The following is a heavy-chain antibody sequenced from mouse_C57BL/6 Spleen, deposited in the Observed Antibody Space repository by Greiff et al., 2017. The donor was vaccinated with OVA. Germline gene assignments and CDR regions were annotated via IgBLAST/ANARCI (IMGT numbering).Heavy chain of an antibody. D-gene: IGHD1-2*01. CDR2: IWSGGST. Sequence: QVQLKESGPGLVQPSQSLSITCTVSGFSLTSYGVHWVRQSPGKGLEWLGVIWSGGSTDYNAAFISRLRISQDNPKSPVFFKMNSLQADDTAIYYCARTPLTAYYAMDYWGQGTSVTVSS. V-gene: IGHV2-2*01. J-gene: IGHJ4*01. CDR1: GFSLTSYG. CDR3: ARTPLTAYYAMDY.